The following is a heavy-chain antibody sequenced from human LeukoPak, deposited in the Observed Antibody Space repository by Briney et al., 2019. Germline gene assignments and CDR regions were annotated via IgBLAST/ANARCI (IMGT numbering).Heavy chain of an antibody. V-gene: IGHV4-34*01. CDR3: ARSGDFWSGYSPTDY. CDR2: INHSGST. J-gene: IGHJ4*02. D-gene: IGHD3-3*01. Sequence: SETLSLTCAVYGGSFSGYYWSWIRQPPGKGLEWIGEINHSGSTNYNPSLKSRVTISVDTSKNQFSLKLSSVTAADTAVYYCARSGDFWSGYSPTDYWGQGTLVTVFS. CDR1: GGSFSGYY.